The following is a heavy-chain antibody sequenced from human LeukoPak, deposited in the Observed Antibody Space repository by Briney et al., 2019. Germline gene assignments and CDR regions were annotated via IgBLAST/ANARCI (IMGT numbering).Heavy chain of an antibody. CDR3: ARHLQGGYNYFDY. Sequence: PGESLKISCKGSGYSFTANWISWVRQMPGKGLEWMARIDPSDSYTNYNSSFQGHVTISVDKSIGTAYLHWSSLQASDTAMYYCARHLQGGYNYFDYWGQGALATVSA. CDR1: GYSFTANW. D-gene: IGHD5-12*01. V-gene: IGHV5-10-1*01. CDR2: IDPSDSYT. J-gene: IGHJ4*02.